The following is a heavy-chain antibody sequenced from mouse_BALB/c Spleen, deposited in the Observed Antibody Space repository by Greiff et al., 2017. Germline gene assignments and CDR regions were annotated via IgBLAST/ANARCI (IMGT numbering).Heavy chain of an antibody. D-gene: IGHD1-1*01. CDR3: ARNYYGSSPWFAY. J-gene: IGHJ3*01. CDR1: GFAFSSYD. CDR2: ISSGGGST. Sequence: EVKLVESGGGLVKPGGSLKLSCAASGFAFSSYDMSWVRQTPEKRLEWVAYISSGGGSTYYPDTVKGRFTISRDNAKNTLYLQMSSLKSEDTAMYYCARNYYGSSPWFAYWGQGTLVTVSA. V-gene: IGHV5-12-1*01.